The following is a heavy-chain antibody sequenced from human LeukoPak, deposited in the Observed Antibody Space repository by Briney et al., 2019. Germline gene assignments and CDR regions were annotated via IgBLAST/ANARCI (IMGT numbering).Heavy chain of an antibody. D-gene: IGHD3-10*01. CDR1: GFTFSAYY. Sequence: PGGSLRLSCVASGFTFSAYYMRWISQAPGKGLEWVAVIWYDGSDKYSADSVKGRFTISRDNSKNTLYLQMNSLRAEDAAVYYCASAPYGSGTFLDYWGQGTLVTVPS. CDR3: ASAPYGSGTFLDY. CDR2: IWYDGSDK. J-gene: IGHJ4*02. V-gene: IGHV3-33*08.